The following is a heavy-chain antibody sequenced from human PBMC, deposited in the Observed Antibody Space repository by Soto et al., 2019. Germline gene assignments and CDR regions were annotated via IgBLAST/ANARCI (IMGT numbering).Heavy chain of an antibody. D-gene: IGHD3-3*01. J-gene: IGHJ6*02. CDR1: GFTFSTSA. Sequence: GGSLRLSCTASGFTFSTSAMSWVRQPPGRGLEWVSGISGSGAGTYYADSVKGRFTISRDNSKNTLYLQMSGLRAEDAAVYYCAKGPTVFGAVISFDYYYGMYVWGQGTPVTVS. CDR2: ISGSGAGT. CDR3: AKGPTVFGAVISFDYYYGMYV. V-gene: IGHV3-23*01.